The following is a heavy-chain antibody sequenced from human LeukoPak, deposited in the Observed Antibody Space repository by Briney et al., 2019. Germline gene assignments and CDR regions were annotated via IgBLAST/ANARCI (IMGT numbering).Heavy chain of an antibody. CDR2: ILADGTTT. D-gene: IGHD1-7*01. CDR1: GFIFSDYE. Sequence: PGGSLRLSCAASGFIFSDYEMYWVRQAPGKGLVWVSRILADGTTTMYADSVKGRFTISRDNAKNTLYLQMNSLRAEDTAAYYCARGNYRFDYWGQGTLVIVSS. J-gene: IGHJ4*02. CDR3: ARGNYRFDY. V-gene: IGHV3-74*03.